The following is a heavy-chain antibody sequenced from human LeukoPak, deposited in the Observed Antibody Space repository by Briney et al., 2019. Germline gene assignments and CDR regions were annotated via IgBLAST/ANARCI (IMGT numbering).Heavy chain of an antibody. Sequence: SETLSLTCAVYGGSFGGYYWSWIRRPPGKGLEWIGEINHSGSTNYNPSLKSRVTISVDTSKNQFSLKLSSVTAADTAVYYCASNRYYYDSSGYYDYWGQGTLVTVSS. D-gene: IGHD3-22*01. V-gene: IGHV4-34*01. CDR3: ASNRYYYDSSGYYDY. CDR2: INHSGST. CDR1: GGSFGGYY. J-gene: IGHJ4*02.